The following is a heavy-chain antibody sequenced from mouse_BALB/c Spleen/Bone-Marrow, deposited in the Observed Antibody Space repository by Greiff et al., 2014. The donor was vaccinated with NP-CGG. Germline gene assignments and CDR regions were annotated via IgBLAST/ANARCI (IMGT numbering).Heavy chain of an antibody. CDR2: IYPGNVNT. J-gene: IGHJ2*01. CDR1: GYTFTSYY. V-gene: IGHV1S56*01. D-gene: IGHD1-2*01. Sequence: VKLQESGPELVKPGASVRISCKASGYTFTSYYIHWVKQRPGQGLEWIGWIYPGNVNTKYNEKFKGKATLTADKSSSTAYMQLSSLTSEDSAVYFCARRVHYYGFYFDYWGQGTTLTVSS. CDR3: ARRVHYYGFYFDY.